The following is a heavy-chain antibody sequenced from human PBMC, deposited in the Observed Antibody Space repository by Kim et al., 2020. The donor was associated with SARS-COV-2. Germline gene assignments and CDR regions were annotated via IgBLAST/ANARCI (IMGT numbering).Heavy chain of an antibody. CDR2: STI. J-gene: IGHJ4*02. CDR3: ASRGYYIDF. D-gene: IGHD6-13*01. Sequence: STIYYADSVERRFTISRDNAKNSVSLQMNSLRDEDTAMYYCASRGYYIDFWGQGTLVTVSS. V-gene: IGHV3-48*02.